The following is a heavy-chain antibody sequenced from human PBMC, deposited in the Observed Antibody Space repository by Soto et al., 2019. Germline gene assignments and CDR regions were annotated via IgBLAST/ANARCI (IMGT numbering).Heavy chain of an antibody. D-gene: IGHD5-12*01. CDR1: GGSVSSYY. CDR3: ARVGWATRRSGMDV. V-gene: IGHV4-4*07. CDR2: IYTSGST. Sequence: PSETLSLACIVAGGSVSSYYWGWIRQPAGKGLEWIGRIYTSGSTNYNPSLKSRVTMSVDTSKNQFSLKLSSVTAADTAVYYCARVGWATRRSGMDVWGQGTTVTVSS. J-gene: IGHJ6*02.